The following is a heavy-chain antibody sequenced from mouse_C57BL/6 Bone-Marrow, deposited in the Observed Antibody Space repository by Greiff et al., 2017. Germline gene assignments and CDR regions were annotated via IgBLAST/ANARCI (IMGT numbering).Heavy chain of an antibody. D-gene: IGHD1-1*02. CDR3: ARGGLYYFDY. Sequence: QVQLQQSGAELARPGASVKLSCKASGYTFTDYYINWVKQRPGQGLEWIARIYPGSGNTYYNEKFKGKATLTAEKSSRTAYMQLSSLTAEDSAVYFCARGGLYYFDYWGQGTTLTVSS. V-gene: IGHV1-76*01. CDR2: IYPGSGNT. J-gene: IGHJ2*01. CDR1: GYTFTDYY.